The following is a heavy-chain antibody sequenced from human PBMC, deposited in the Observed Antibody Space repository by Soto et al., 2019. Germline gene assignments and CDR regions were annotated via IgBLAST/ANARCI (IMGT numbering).Heavy chain of an antibody. CDR3: ARSQGSSTSLEIYYYYYYGMDV. J-gene: IGHJ6*02. V-gene: IGHV1-69*01. Sequence: QVQLVQSGAEVKKPGSSVKVSCKASGGTFSSYAISWVRQAPGQGLEWMGGIIPISGTANYAQKFQGRVTITADDSTSTAYMELSSRRSEDTAVYYCARSQGSSTSLEIYYYYYYGMDVWGQGTTVTVSS. D-gene: IGHD2-2*01. CDR1: GGTFSSYA. CDR2: IIPISGTA.